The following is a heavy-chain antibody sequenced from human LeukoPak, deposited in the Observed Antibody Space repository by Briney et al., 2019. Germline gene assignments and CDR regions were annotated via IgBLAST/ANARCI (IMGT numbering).Heavy chain of an antibody. CDR2: ITVYNGNT. D-gene: IGHD3-22*01. V-gene: IGHV1-18*01. CDR1: GYTFISYG. CDR3: ARHDSGYSNWFDP. Sequence: GASAKVSCKASGYTFISYGISWVRQAPGQGLEWMGWITVYNGNTKYAQKFQGRVTMTTDTSTSTAYMELRSLRSDDTAVYYCARHDSGYSNWFDPWGQGTLVTVSS. J-gene: IGHJ5*02.